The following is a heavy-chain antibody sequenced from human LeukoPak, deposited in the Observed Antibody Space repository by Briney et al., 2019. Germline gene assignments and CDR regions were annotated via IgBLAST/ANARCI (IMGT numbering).Heavy chain of an antibody. V-gene: IGHV7-4-1*02. CDR2: INTNTGNP. J-gene: IGHJ5*02. CDR1: GYTFTSYA. D-gene: IGHD6-19*01. Sequence: ASVKVSCKASGYTFTSYAMNWVRQAPGQGLEWMGWINTNTGNPTYAQGFTGRFVFSLDTSVSTAYLQISSLKAEDTAVYYCARDGRGSSSGWYRRGWFDPWGQGTLVTVPS. CDR3: ARDGRGSSSGWYRRGWFDP.